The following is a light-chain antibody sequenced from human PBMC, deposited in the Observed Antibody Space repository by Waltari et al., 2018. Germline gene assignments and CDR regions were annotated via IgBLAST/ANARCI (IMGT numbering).Light chain of an antibody. Sequence: DIQMTQSPSTLSAFVGDRVTITCRASQSSSTWLAWYQQKPGKAPKLLIYNAYRLESGVPSRFSGSGSGTEFPLTISSLQPDDFATYYCQQNNVFPWTFGQGTKVEIK. CDR1: QSSSTW. CDR3: QQNNVFPWT. V-gene: IGKV1-5*03. CDR2: NAY. J-gene: IGKJ1*01.